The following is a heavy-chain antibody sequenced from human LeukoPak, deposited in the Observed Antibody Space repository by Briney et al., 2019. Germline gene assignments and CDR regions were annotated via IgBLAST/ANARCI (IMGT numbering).Heavy chain of an antibody. CDR2: INGDGSTT. CDR1: GFTFSRYW. D-gene: IGHD3-22*01. CDR3: ATGNYYDSRGYYTFGH. Sequence: QTGGSLSLSCAASGFTFSRYWMHWVRQAPGKGLVWVSRINGDGSTTSYADSVKGGFTISRDNAKNTLYLQMNSLRAEDTAVYYCATGNYYDSRGYYTFGHWGQGTLVTVSS. J-gene: IGHJ1*01. V-gene: IGHV3-74*01.